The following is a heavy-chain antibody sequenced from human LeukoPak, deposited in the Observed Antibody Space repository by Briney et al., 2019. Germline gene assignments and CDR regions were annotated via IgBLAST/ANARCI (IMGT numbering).Heavy chain of an antibody. J-gene: IGHJ2*01. V-gene: IGHV4-4*02. CDR3: ARHLLELWFGEPLSTGYFDL. CDR1: GDSINSSNW. CDR2: KYHSGST. D-gene: IGHD3-10*01. Sequence: SETLSLTCAVSGDSINSSNWWGWVRPSPGKGLEWIGEKYHSGSTNYNPSLKSRVTISVDTSKNQFSLKLSSVTAADTAVYYCARHLLELWFGEPLSTGYFDLWGRGTLVTVSS.